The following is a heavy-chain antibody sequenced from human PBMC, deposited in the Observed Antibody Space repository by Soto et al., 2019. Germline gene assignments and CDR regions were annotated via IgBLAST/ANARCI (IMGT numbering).Heavy chain of an antibody. CDR2: MNPNSGNT. Sequence: QVQLVQSGAEVKKPGASVKVSCKASGYTFTSYDINWVRQATGQGLEWMGWMNPNSGNTGYAQKFQGRVTMTRNTSISTAYMELSSLRSEDTAVYYCAREQELVAGHYYYGMDVWGQGTTVTVSS. D-gene: IGHD6-13*01. CDR1: GYTFTSYD. J-gene: IGHJ6*02. CDR3: AREQELVAGHYYYGMDV. V-gene: IGHV1-8*01.